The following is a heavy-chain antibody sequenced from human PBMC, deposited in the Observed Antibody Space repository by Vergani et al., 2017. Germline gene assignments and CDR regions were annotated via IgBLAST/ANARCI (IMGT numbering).Heavy chain of an antibody. Sequence: QVQLVESGGGVVQRGGSLRLSCATSGVTLSNYDMQWIRQGPGKGLEFVAFIQFDGINQYYADSVKGRFTLSRDFYKNTLYLQMNSLRTDDTATYYCAKHFRGWGIDYWGQGTQVIVSS. V-gene: IGHV3-30*02. D-gene: IGHD3-16*01. CDR3: AKHFRGWGIDY. CDR2: IQFDGINQ. J-gene: IGHJ4*02. CDR1: GVTLSNYD.